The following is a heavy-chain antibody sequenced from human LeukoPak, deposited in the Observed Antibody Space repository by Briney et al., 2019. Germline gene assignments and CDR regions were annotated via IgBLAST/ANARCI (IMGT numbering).Heavy chain of an antibody. D-gene: IGHD4-17*01. CDR1: GGSISSYY. Sequence: ETLSLTCTVSGGSISSYYWTWIRQPPGKGLEWIGYISYIGSTNYNPSLKSRVTISIDTSRNQFSLRLSSVTAADTAVYYCARDLVTVTKGFDIWGQGTMVSVSS. V-gene: IGHV4-59*01. CDR2: ISYIGST. J-gene: IGHJ3*02. CDR3: ARDLVTVTKGFDI.